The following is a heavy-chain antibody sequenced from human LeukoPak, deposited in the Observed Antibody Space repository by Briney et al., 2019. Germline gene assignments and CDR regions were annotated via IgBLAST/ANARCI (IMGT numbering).Heavy chain of an antibody. CDR1: GGSFSGYY. CDR3: ASLRVGSSFGYQFYMDV. D-gene: IGHD6-13*01. V-gene: IGHV4-34*01. J-gene: IGHJ6*03. Sequence: SETLSLTCAVYGGSFSGYYWSWIRQPPGKGLEWIGEINHSGSTNYNPSLKSRVTISVDTSKKQFSPKLNSVTAADTAVYYCASLRVGSSFGYQFYMDVWGKGTTVTVSS. CDR2: INHSGST.